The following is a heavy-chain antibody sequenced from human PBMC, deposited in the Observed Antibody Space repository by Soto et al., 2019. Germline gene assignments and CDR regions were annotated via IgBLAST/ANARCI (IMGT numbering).Heavy chain of an antibody. Sequence: PSETLSLTCTVSGGSISSYYWSWIRQHPGKGLEWIGYIYYSGSTYYNPSLKSRVTISVDTSKNQFSLKLSSVTAADTAVYYCARDRFMDDYYYYGMDVWGQGTTVTVSS. CDR2: IYYSGST. J-gene: IGHJ6*02. V-gene: IGHV4-59*06. CDR1: GGSISSYY. D-gene: IGHD3-16*02. CDR3: ARDRFMDDYYYYGMDV.